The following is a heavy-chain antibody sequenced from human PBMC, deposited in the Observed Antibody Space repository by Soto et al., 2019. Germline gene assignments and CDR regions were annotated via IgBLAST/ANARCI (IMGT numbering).Heavy chain of an antibody. Sequence: LPETLSLTCTVSGGSISSYYWSWIRQPPGKGLEWIGYIYYSGSTNYNPSLKSRVTISVDTSKNQFSLKLSSVTAADTAVYYCARGGGGQRITMVRGVFPFDYWGQGTLVTVSS. V-gene: IGHV4-59*01. D-gene: IGHD3-10*01. CDR2: IYYSGST. CDR1: GGSISSYY. CDR3: ARGGGGQRITMVRGVFPFDY. J-gene: IGHJ4*02.